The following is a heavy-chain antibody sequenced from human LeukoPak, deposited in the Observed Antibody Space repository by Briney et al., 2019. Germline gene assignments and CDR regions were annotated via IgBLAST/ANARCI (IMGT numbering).Heavy chain of an antibody. CDR1: GFTFSSYA. D-gene: IGHD3-10*01. Sequence: HSGGSLRLSCAASGFTFSSYAMSWVRQAPGKGLEWVSAISGSGVSTYYADSVKGRFTISRDNSKNTLYLQMNSPRAEDTAVYYCAKGKTYLDAFDVWGQGTMVTVSS. CDR3: AKGKTYLDAFDV. J-gene: IGHJ3*01. CDR2: ISGSGVST. V-gene: IGHV3-23*01.